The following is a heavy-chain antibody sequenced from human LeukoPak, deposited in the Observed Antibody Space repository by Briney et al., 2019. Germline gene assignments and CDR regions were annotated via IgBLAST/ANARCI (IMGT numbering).Heavy chain of an antibody. CDR1: GFTFSSYA. D-gene: IGHD2-2*01. CDR3: AKVPPRDIVVVPAAPPNWFDP. J-gene: IGHJ5*02. Sequence: GGSLRLSCAASGFTFSSYAMSWVRQAPGKGLEWVSAISGSGGSTYYADSVKGRFTISRDNSKNTLYLQMNSLRAEDTAVYYCAKVPPRDIVVVPAAPPNWFDPWGQGTLVTVSS. V-gene: IGHV3-23*01. CDR2: ISGSGGST.